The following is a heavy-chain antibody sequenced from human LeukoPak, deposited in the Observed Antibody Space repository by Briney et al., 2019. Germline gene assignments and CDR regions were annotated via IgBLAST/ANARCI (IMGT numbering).Heavy chain of an antibody. V-gene: IGHV3-11*04. CDR3: ARAYYDSTGLDY. CDR2: IDRSGSAI. Sequence: GGSLRLXCAASGLTISDYYMRWIRQAPGKELEWVSYIDRSGSAIYYADSVKGRFTISRDNAKNSLFLQMNSLRAEDTAVYYCARAYYDSTGLDYWGRGTLVTVSS. D-gene: IGHD3-9*01. CDR1: GLTISDYY. J-gene: IGHJ4*02.